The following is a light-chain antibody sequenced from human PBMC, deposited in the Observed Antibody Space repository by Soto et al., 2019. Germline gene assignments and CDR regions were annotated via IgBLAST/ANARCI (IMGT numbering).Light chain of an antibody. CDR3: ETWDSNIVV. V-gene: IGLV4-60*03. CDR1: SGHSSYI. CDR2: LEGSGSY. J-gene: IGLJ2*01. Sequence: QPVLTQSSSASASLGSSVKLTCTLSSGHSSYIIAWHQQQPGKAPRYLMKLEGSGSYNKGSGVPDRFSGSSSGADCYLTISNLQSEDEADYYCETWDSNIVVFGGGTKLTVL.